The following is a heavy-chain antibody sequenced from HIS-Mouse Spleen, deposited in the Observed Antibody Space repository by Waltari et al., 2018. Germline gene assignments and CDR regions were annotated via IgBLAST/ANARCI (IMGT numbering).Heavy chain of an antibody. D-gene: IGHD6-13*01. J-gene: IGHJ2*01. CDR1: GGSIRSSSYS. CDR3: AREIPYSSSWYDWYFDL. CDR2: IYYSGST. Sequence: QLQLQVSGPGLVKPSETLSLTCTVSGGSIRSSSYSWGWIRQPPGKGLEWIGSIYYSGSTYYNPSLKSRVTISVDTSKNQFSLKLSSVTAADTAVYYCAREIPYSSSWYDWYFDLWGRGTLVTVSS. V-gene: IGHV4-39*07.